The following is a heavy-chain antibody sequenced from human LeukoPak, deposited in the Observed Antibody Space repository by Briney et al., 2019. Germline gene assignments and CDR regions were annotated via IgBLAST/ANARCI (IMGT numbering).Heavy chain of an antibody. CDR1: RFTFSSYA. D-gene: IGHD6-13*01. CDR3: AKPPPSAAGRENGAFDI. J-gene: IGHJ3*02. Sequence: HPGGSLRLSCAASRFTFSSYAMSWVRQAPGKGLEWVSAISGSGSTTYYADSVKGRFTISRDNSKNTLYLQMNSLRAEDTAVYYCAKPPPSAAGRENGAFDIWGQGTMVTVSS. V-gene: IGHV3-23*01. CDR2: ISGSGSTT.